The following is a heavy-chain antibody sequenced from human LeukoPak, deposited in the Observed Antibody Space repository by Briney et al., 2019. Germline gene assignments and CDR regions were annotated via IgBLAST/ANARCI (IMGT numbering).Heavy chain of an antibody. J-gene: IGHJ4*02. CDR1: GDTFSSYA. D-gene: IGHD3-22*01. CDR2: IIPIFGTA. Sequence: GSSVKVSCKASGDTFSSYAISWVRQAPGQGLEWMGGIIPIFGTANYAQKFQGGVTITTDESTSTAYMELSSLRSEDTAVYYCARDSTGGYLFDYWGQGTLVTVSS. CDR3: ARDSTGGYLFDY. V-gene: IGHV1-69*05.